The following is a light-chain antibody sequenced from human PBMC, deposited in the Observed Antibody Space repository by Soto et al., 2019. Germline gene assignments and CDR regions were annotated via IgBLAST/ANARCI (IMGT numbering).Light chain of an antibody. J-gene: IGKJ4*01. V-gene: IGKV3-11*01. CDR2: DTT. CDR1: QSVSNY. CDR3: QQRGSWPQYT. Sequence: ENVLTQSPATLSLSPGERATLSCRASQSVSNYLAWYQQKPGQAPRLLIYDTTNRATGIPARFSGSGSGTDFTLTISGLELEDFAVYYCQQRGSWPQYTVGGGTKEQIK.